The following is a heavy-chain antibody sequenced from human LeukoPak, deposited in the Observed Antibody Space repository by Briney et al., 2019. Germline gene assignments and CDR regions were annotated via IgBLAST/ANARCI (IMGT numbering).Heavy chain of an antibody. Sequence: GGSLRLSCAASGFTVSSNYMSWVRQAPGKGLEWVSVIYSGGSTYYADSVKGRFTISRDNSKNTLYLQMNSLRAEDTAVYYCARVGGDSCGFVFDYWGQGTLVTVSS. CDR2: IYSGGST. D-gene: IGHD5-18*01. CDR1: GFTVSSNY. CDR3: ARVGGDSCGFVFDY. V-gene: IGHV3-66*01. J-gene: IGHJ4*02.